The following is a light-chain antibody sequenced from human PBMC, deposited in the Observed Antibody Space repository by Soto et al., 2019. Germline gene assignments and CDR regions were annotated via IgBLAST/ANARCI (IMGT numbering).Light chain of an antibody. CDR3: CSYTSSTTPL. CDR2: DDT. J-gene: IGLJ2*01. Sequence: QSVLTQPASVSGSPGQSITISCTGTSSDVGSYNLVSWYQQHPGKAPKLMIYDDTKRPSGVSNRFSGSKSGNTASLTISGLQAEDEADYYCCSYTSSTTPLFGGGTKLTVL. V-gene: IGLV2-14*02. CDR1: SSDVGSYNL.